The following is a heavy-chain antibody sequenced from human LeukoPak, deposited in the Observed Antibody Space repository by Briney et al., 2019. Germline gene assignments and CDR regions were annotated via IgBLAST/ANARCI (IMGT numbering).Heavy chain of an antibody. CDR2: INPSGGST. D-gene: IGHD6-19*01. V-gene: IGHV1-46*01. Sequence: ASVKVSCKASGYTFTSYGISWVRQAPGQGLEWMGIINPSGGSTSYAQKFQGRVTITRDTSTSTVYMELSSLRSEDTAVYYCARAASIAVAPFDYWGQGTLVTVSS. CDR1: GYTFTSYG. CDR3: ARAASIAVAPFDY. J-gene: IGHJ4*02.